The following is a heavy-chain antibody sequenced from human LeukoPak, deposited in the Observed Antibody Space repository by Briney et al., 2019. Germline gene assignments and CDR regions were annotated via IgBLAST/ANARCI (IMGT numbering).Heavy chain of an antibody. Sequence: GGSLTLSCAASGFAVSSTYMTWVRQAPGKGLEWVSVTYPGGTTYYADSVRGRFTVSTHNSQSTLYLQINSLRAEDTAIYYCATVLRISHAFDIWGQGTMVTVSS. CDR3: ATVLRISHAFDI. V-gene: IGHV3-53*04. J-gene: IGHJ3*02. CDR2: TYPGGTT. D-gene: IGHD2-8*01. CDR1: GFAVSSTY.